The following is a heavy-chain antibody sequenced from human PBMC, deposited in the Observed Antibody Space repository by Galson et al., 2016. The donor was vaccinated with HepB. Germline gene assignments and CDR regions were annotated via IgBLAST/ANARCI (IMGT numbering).Heavy chain of an antibody. Sequence: SLRLSCAASGFPFSSYPMHWVRQTPGRGLEWVAVISDDGNNKYYRDSVRGRLTISRVNSRNTLFLQMNGLRTEDTAVYYCARDLYSGYDFLFRGETSFDSWGQGTLVTVSS. V-gene: IGHV3-30-3*01. J-gene: IGHJ4*02. D-gene: IGHD5-12*01. CDR3: ARDLYSGYDFLFRGETSFDS. CDR1: GFPFSSYP. CDR2: ISDDGNNK.